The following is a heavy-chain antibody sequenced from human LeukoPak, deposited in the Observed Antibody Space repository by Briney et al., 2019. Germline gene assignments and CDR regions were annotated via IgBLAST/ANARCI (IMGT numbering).Heavy chain of an antibody. Sequence: ASVKVSCKASGGTFSSYAISWVRQAPGQGLEWMGGIIPIFGTATYAQKFQGRVTITADESTSTAYMELSSLRSEDTAVYYCARAYGGNSDYFDYWGQGTLVTVSS. V-gene: IGHV1-69*13. D-gene: IGHD4-23*01. CDR2: IIPIFGTA. J-gene: IGHJ4*02. CDR1: GGTFSSYA. CDR3: ARAYGGNSDYFDY.